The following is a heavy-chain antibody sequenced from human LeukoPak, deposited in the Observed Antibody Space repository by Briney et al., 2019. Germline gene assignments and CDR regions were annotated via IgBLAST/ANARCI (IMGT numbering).Heavy chain of an antibody. CDR3: AKGYCTSTRCYDGGDWFDP. CDR1: GFTFSRSG. D-gene: IGHD2-2*01. J-gene: IGHJ5*02. V-gene: IGHV3-30*02. Sequence: GGSLRLSCAASGFTFSRSGMHWVRQAPGKGLEWVAFIRSDGSNKYYADSVKGRFTVPRDNSKNTLYLQMNSLRVEDTAVYYCAKGYCTSTRCYDGGDWFDPWGQGTLVTVSS. CDR2: IRSDGSNK.